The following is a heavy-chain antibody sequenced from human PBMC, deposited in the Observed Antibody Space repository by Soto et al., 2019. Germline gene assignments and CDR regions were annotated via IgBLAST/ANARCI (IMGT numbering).Heavy chain of an antibody. CDR3: ARDQEAGSFFPYYYGMDV. V-gene: IGHV3-48*03. CDR1: GFTFSSYE. CDR2: ISSSGSTI. J-gene: IGHJ6*02. Sequence: SLGLSCATSGFTFSSYEMNWVRQAPGKGLEWVSYISSSGSTIYYADSVKGRFTISRDNAKNSLYLQMDSLRAEDTAVYCCARDQEAGSFFPYYYGMDVWGQGTTVTVSS. D-gene: IGHD6-13*01.